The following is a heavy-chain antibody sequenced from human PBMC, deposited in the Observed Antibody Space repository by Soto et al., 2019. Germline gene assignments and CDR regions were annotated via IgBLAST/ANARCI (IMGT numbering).Heavy chain of an antibody. J-gene: IGHJ4*02. CDR3: ARGRVVPGVTTSVPHDF. D-gene: IGHD3-10*01. CDR2: INAGGGDT. Sequence: QVQLVQSGAEVKKPGASVKVSCKTSGYTFTTYAMHWVRQAPGQRLEWMGWINAGGGDTKYSQRFQGRVTISRDTSASTVYMELSSLTPEDTAVYYCARGRVVPGVTTSVPHDFWGQGTLVTVSS. CDR1: GYTFTTYA. V-gene: IGHV1-3*01.